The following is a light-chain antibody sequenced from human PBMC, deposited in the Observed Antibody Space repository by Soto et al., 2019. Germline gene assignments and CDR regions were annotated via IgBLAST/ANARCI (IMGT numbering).Light chain of an antibody. J-gene: IGLJ1*01. Sequence: QSVLTQPPSASGSPGQSVTISCTGTSGDLGTYDHVSWYQQHPGKAPKLMIYEVNKRPSGVPDRFSGSKSGNTASLTVSGLQAEDEADYYCMSYAGSYNAFYVVRTGTKLT. CDR2: EVN. CDR3: MSYAGSYNAFYV. V-gene: IGLV2-8*01. CDR1: SGDLGTYDH.